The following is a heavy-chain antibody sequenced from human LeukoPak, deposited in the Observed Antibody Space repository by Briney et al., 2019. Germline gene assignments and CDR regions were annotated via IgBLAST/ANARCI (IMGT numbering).Heavy chain of an antibody. Sequence: ASVKVSCKASGYIFTGYYINWVRQAPGQGLEWMGWINPDGGADYAQKFQGRVTMTRDTSISTAYMELSRLRSDDTAVYYCASGYSYDKPKTSDAFDIWGQGTMVTVSS. CDR2: INPDGGA. D-gene: IGHD5-18*01. V-gene: IGHV1-2*02. J-gene: IGHJ3*02. CDR3: ASGYSYDKPKTSDAFDI. CDR1: GYIFTGYY.